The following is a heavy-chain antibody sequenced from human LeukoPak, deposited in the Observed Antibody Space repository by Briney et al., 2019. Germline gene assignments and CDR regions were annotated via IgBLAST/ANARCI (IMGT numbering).Heavy chain of an antibody. D-gene: IGHD2-21*02. CDR1: GFTFSSYS. CDR2: ISSSSSTI. CDR3: ASLSGDRRGDY. V-gene: IGHV3-48*01. Sequence: GGSLRLSCAASGFTFSSYSMNWVRQAPEKGLEWVSYISSSSSTIYYADSVKGRFTISRDNAKNSLYLQMNSLRAEDTAVYYCASLSGDRRGDYWGQGTLVTVSS. J-gene: IGHJ4*02.